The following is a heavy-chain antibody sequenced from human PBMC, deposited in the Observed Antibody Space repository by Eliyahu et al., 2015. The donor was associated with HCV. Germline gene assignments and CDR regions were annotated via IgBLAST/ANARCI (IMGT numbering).Heavy chain of an antibody. CDR1: GFTFDXYA. J-gene: IGHJ4*02. V-gene: IGHV3-9*01. CDR3: AKDMGGYSYGYGPLHY. Sequence: EVQLVESGGGLVQPGRSLRLSCAASGFTFDXYAMHWVRQAPGKGLGWVSGISWNSGSIGYADSVKGRFTISRDNAKNSLYLQMNSLRAEDTALYYCAKDMGGYSYGYGPLHYWGQGTLVTVSS. CDR2: ISWNSGSI. D-gene: IGHD5-18*01.